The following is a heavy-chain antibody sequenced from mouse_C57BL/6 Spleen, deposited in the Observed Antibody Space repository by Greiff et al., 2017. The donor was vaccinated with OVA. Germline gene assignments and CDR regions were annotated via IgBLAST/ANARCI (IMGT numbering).Heavy chain of an antibody. CDR3: ASGSSGGFAY. V-gene: IGHV1-54*01. D-gene: IGHD1-1*01. J-gene: IGHJ3*01. CDR2: INPGSGGT. CDR1: GYAFTNYL. Sequence: QVQLKQSGAELVRPGTSVKVSCKASGYAFTNYLIEWVKQRPGQGLEWIGVINPGSGGTNYNEKFKGKATLTADKSSSTAYMQLSSLTSEDSAVYFCASGSSGGFAYWGQGTLVTVSA.